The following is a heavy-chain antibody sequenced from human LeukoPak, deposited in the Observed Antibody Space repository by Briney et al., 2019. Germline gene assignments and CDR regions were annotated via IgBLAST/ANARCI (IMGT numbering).Heavy chain of an antibody. J-gene: IGHJ4*02. CDR3: AKGSGRSGSNGYQDF. Sequence: PGGSLRLSCATSGITFSSFAMSWVRQAPGKGLEWVSAISGSGDSTYYADSVKGRFTISRDNSKNTLYLQINSLRAEDTAVYYCAKGSGRSGSNGYQDFWGQGTLVTVSS. V-gene: IGHV3-23*01. CDR1: GITFSSFA. CDR2: ISGSGDST. D-gene: IGHD3-22*01.